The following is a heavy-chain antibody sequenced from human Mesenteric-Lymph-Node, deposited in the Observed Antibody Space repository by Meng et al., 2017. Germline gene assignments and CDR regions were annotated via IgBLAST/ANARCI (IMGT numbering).Heavy chain of an antibody. D-gene: IGHD3-16*01. CDR1: GFTFTDYA. V-gene: IGHV3-30-3*01. Sequence: QVQLVESGGGVVQPGGSLRLSRAASGFTFTDYAMHWVRQALGKGLEWVAIVSHDGNSGCYADSVKGRFSISRDNFRNTQYLQMNSLRPEDTAVYYCARDKSHYDGRSGWFDPWGQGTLVTVSS. CDR2: VSHDGNSG. CDR3: ARDKSHYDGRSGWFDP. J-gene: IGHJ5*02.